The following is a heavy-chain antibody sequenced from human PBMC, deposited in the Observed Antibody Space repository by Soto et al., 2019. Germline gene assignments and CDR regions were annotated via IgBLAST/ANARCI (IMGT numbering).Heavy chain of an antibody. Sequence: PGESLKISCKGSGYSFTSYWIGWVRQMPGKGLEWMGIIYPRDSDTRYSPSFQGQVTISVDKSINTAYLQWSSLKASDTAIYSCARRSDWFDSWGQGTPVTVSS. CDR1: GYSFTSYW. CDR2: IYPRDSDT. V-gene: IGHV5-51*01. CDR3: ARRSDWFDS. J-gene: IGHJ5*01.